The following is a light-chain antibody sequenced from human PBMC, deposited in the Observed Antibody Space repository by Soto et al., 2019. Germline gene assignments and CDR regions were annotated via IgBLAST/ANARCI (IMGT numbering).Light chain of an antibody. V-gene: IGLV2-14*01. Sequence: QSVLTQPASVSGSPGQSITISCTGTSSDVGAYNYVSWYQQHPGKAPKLMIYEVRYRPSGVSNRFSGSKSGHTASLTTPGVQAEDDADYYCSSYRSPNALIFGGGTKHTLL. CDR3: SSYRSPNALI. CDR1: SSDVGAYNY. J-gene: IGLJ2*01. CDR2: EVR.